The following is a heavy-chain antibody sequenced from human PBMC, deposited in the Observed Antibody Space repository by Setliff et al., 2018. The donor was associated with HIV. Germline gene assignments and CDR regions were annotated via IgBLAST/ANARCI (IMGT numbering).Heavy chain of an antibody. V-gene: IGHV4-34*01. J-gene: IGHJ4*02. D-gene: IGHD3-3*01. CDR1: GGSFSGYY. CDR2: INHGGST. Sequence: SETLSLTCAVYGGSFSGYYWSWIRQPPGKGLEWIGEINHGGSTASNPSLKSRVTISVDTSKNQFSLNLTSVTAADTAVYYCARVASYDFWSGYLHYFDYRGQGTPVTVSS. CDR3: ARVASYDFWSGYLHYFDY.